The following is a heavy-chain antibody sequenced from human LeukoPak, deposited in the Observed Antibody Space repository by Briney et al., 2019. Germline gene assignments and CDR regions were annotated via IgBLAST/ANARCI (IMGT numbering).Heavy chain of an antibody. CDR3: ARSGGGYCSSTSCYGLPWWFDP. J-gene: IGHJ5*02. CDR2: IYYSGST. D-gene: IGHD2-2*01. CDR1: GGSISSYY. Sequence: PSETLSLTCTVSGGSISSYYWSWIRQPPGKGLEWIGYIYYSGSTNYNPSLKSRVTISVDTSKNQFSLKLSSVTAADTAVYYCARSGGGYCSSTSCYGLPWWFDPWGQGTLVTVSS. V-gene: IGHV4-59*01.